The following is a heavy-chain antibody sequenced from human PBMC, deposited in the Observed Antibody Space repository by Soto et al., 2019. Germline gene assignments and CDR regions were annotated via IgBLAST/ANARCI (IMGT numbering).Heavy chain of an antibody. Sequence: QVQLQESGPGLVKPSQTLSLTCTVSAGSISSGAYYWSWIRQHPGKGLEWIGYIYYSGSTYYNPSLKSRVTISVDTSKNQFSLKLSSVTAADTAVYYCARDRRYDSSGYTYYFDYWGQGTLVTVSS. CDR1: AGSISSGAYY. V-gene: IGHV4-31*03. J-gene: IGHJ4*02. CDR3: ARDRRYDSSGYTYYFDY. D-gene: IGHD3-22*01. CDR2: IYYSGST.